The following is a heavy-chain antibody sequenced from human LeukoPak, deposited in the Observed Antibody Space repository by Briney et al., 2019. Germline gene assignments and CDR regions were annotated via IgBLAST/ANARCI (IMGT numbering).Heavy chain of an antibody. CDR1: GFTFSSYA. CDR2: VSSSGGST. J-gene: IGHJ4*02. D-gene: IGHD5-18*01. Sequence: GGSLRLSCAASGFTFSSYAMSWVRQAPGKGLEWVSAVSSSGGSTNYADYVKGQFTTSRDNSKNTVYLHVNNLRAEDTAVYYCAKEGRKTGNTYGYEFDSWGQGTLVTVSS. CDR3: AKEGRKTGNTYGYEFDS. V-gene: IGHV3-23*01.